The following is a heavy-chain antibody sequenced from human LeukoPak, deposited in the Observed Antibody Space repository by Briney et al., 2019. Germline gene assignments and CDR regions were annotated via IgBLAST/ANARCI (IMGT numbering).Heavy chain of an antibody. V-gene: IGHV4-34*01. CDR3: ARGVSYDFWSVYYHRGALGY. CDR2: INHSGST. CDR1: GGSFSGYY. Sequence: SETLSLTCAVYGGSFSGYYWSWIRQPPGKGLEWIGEINHSGSTNYNPSLKSRVTISVDTSKNQFSLKLSSVTAADTAVYYCARGVSYDFWSVYYHRGALGYWGQGTLVTVSS. J-gene: IGHJ4*02. D-gene: IGHD3-3*01.